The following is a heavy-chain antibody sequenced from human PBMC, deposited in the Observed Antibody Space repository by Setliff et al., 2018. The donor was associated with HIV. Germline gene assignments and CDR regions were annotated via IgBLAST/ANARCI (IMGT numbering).Heavy chain of an antibody. J-gene: IGHJ3*02. D-gene: IGHD3-22*01. Sequence: ASVKVSCKASGYTFTSYYMHWVRQAPGQGLEWVGIINPSGGSTSYAQKFQGRVTMTGDTSTSTVYMELSSLRSEDTAVYYCARESQDSSGYFGTFDIWGQGTMVTVSS. CDR1: GYTFTSYY. CDR2: INPSGGST. CDR3: ARESQDSSGYFGTFDI. V-gene: IGHV1-46*01.